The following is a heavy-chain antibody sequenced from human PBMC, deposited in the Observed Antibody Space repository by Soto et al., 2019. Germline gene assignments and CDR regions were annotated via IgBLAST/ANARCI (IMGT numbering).Heavy chain of an antibody. CDR3: ARDGDGYNY. V-gene: IGHV4-61*01. D-gene: IGHD5-12*01. J-gene: IGHJ4*02. CDR2: IYYSGST. Sequence: PSETLSLTCTVSGGSVSSGSYYWSWIRQPPGKGLEWIGYIYYSGSTNYNPSLKSRVTISADTSKNQFSLKLSSVTAAETAVYYCARDGDGYNYWGQGTLGTVSS. CDR1: GGSVSSGSYY.